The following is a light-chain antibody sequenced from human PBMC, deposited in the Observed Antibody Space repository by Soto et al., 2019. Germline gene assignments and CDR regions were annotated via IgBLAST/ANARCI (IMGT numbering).Light chain of an antibody. Sequence: DIQMTQSPSTLSASVGDSVTITCRASQSVTASLAWYQQKPGEAPKLLIYDVSALKRGVPPRFSGSGSGTEFTLTISSLQPDDFATYYCQQYDSFSVKFGQGTKVDIK. CDR1: QSVTAS. CDR2: DVS. J-gene: IGKJ1*01. V-gene: IGKV1-5*01. CDR3: QQYDSFSVK.